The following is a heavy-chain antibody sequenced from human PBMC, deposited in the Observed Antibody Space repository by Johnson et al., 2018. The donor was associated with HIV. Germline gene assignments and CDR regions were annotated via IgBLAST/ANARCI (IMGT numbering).Heavy chain of an antibody. D-gene: IGHD1-26*01. J-gene: IGHJ3*02. V-gene: IGHV3-66*01. CDR3: AREGGIVAAQGDAFDI. Sequence: EVQLVESGGGLVQPGGSLRLSCAASGFSVSDNYVSWVRQAPGKGLERVSVIYATNNTYYGDPVKGSFILSRDNSKNTLYLQMNSLRAEDTALYYCAREGGIVAAQGDAFDIWGQGTMVTVSS. CDR1: GFSVSDNY. CDR2: IYATNNT.